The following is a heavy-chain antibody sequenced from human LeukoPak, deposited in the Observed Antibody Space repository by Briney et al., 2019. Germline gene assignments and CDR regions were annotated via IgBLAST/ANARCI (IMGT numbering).Heavy chain of an antibody. CDR3: ASVLGQI. D-gene: IGHD2-8*01. Sequence: SETLSLTCTVSGYSISSGYYWGWIQQPPGKGLEWIGSIYHSGSTYYNPSLKSRVTISVDTSKNQFSLKLSSVTAADTAVYYCASVLGQIWGQGTLVTVSS. CDR1: GYSISSGYY. CDR2: IYHSGST. V-gene: IGHV4-38-2*02. J-gene: IGHJ4*02.